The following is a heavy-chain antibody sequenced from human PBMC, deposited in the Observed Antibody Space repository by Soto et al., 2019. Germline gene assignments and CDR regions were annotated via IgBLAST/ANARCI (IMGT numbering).Heavy chain of an antibody. CDR1: GDSISSSSYF. CDR2: FSYSGII. J-gene: IGHJ4*02. CDR3: ARQSYDSSDYFDY. V-gene: IGHV4-39*01. Sequence: QLQLQESGPGLVKPSETLSLTCSVSGDSISSSSYFWGWIRQPPGKGLEWIGSFSYSGIIDYNPFLTGRVTISADTYSIHFSLQLISVTAADTAIYYCARQSYDSSDYFDYWGPGTLVTVSS. D-gene: IGHD3-22*01.